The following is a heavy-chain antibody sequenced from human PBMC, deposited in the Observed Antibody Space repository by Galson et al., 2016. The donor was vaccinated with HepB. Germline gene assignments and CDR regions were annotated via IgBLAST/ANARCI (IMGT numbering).Heavy chain of an antibody. Sequence: SETLSLTCDVSGDSISDINWWGWVRQPPGKGLEFIGEISQRERPNYSLSLHSRFTIARDNAKHSLYLQMSSLRDEDTAVYYCAIDRVRFDDGDYGVNGMDVWGQGTTVTVSS. CDR1: GDSISDINW. CDR2: ISQRERP. J-gene: IGHJ6*02. CDR3: AIDRVRFDDGDYGVNGMDV. V-gene: IGHV4/OR15-8*02. D-gene: IGHD4-17*01.